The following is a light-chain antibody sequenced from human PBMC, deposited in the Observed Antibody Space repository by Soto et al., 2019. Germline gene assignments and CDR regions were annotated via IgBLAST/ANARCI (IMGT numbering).Light chain of an antibody. CDR3: QQYGSSPLYT. V-gene: IGKV3-20*01. CDR2: GAS. CDR1: QSVSSSY. Sequence: EIVLTQSPGTLSLSPGERATLSCRARQSVSSSYLAWYQQKPGQAPRLLIYGASSRATGIPDGFSGSGSGTDFTRTISRLEPEDFAVYYCQQYGSSPLYTFGQGTKLEIK. J-gene: IGKJ2*01.